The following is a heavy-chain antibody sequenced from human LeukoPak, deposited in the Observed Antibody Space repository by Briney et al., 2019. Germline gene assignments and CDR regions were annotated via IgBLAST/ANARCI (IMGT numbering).Heavy chain of an antibody. Sequence: SEILSLTCAVYGGSLSGYYWSWIRQPPGKGLEWIGEINHSGSTNYNPSLKSRVTISVDTSKNQFSLKLSSVTAADTAVYYCARLQQEGYWGQGTLVTVSS. CDR1: GGSLSGYY. V-gene: IGHV4-34*01. CDR2: INHSGST. CDR3: ARLQQEGY. J-gene: IGHJ4*02. D-gene: IGHD6-13*01.